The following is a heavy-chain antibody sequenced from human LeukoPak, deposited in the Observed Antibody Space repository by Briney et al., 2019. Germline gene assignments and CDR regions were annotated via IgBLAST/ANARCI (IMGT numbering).Heavy chain of an antibody. J-gene: IGHJ4*02. CDR1: GFTFSNAW. D-gene: IGHD3-10*01. Sequence: PGGSLRLSCAASGFTFSNAWMSWVRQAPGKGLEWVSAISGSGGSTYYADSVKGRFTISRDNSKNTLYLQMNSLRAEDTAVYYCAKDNAYYYADYWGQGTLVTVSS. CDR2: ISGSGGST. V-gene: IGHV3-23*01. CDR3: AKDNAYYYADY.